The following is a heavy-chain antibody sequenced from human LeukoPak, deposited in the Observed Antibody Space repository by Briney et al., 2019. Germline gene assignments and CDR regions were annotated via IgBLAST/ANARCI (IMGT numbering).Heavy chain of an antibody. CDR2: IYSGGST. V-gene: IGHV3-53*01. J-gene: IGHJ4*02. CDR3: ARASIAAAGLYYFDY. D-gene: IGHD6-25*01. CDR1: GFTVSSNY. Sequence: PGGSLRLSCAASGFTVSSNYMSWVRQAPGKGLEWVSVIYSGGSTYYADSVKGRFTISRDNSKNTLYLQMNSLRAEDTAVYYCARASIAAAGLYYFDYWGQGTLVTVSS.